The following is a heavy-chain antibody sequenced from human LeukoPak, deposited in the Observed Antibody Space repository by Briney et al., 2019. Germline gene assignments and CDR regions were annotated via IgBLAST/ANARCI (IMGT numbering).Heavy chain of an antibody. D-gene: IGHD2-2*01. Sequence: GASVKVSCMASGYTFTGYYMHWVRQAPGQGLEWMGRINPNSGGTNYAQKFQGRDTMTRDTSISTAYMGLSRLRSDDTAVYYCARGLLPDIVVVPEYNWFDPWGQGTLVTVSS. CDR2: INPNSGGT. CDR3: ARGLLPDIVVVPEYNWFDP. V-gene: IGHV1-2*06. J-gene: IGHJ5*02. CDR1: GYTFTGYY.